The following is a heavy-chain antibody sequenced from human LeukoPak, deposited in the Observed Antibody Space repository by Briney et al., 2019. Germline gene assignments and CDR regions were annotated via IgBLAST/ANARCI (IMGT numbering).Heavy chain of an antibody. D-gene: IGHD6-13*01. CDR1: GGSFSAYY. Sequence: SETLSLTCAVYGGSFSAYYWSWIRQPPGKGLEWIGEINHSGSTNYNPSLKSRVTISVDTSKNQFSLKLSSVTAADTAVYYCARGFHSSSFNWFDPWGQGTLVTVSS. CDR2: INHSGST. V-gene: IGHV4-34*01. J-gene: IGHJ5*02. CDR3: ARGFHSSSFNWFDP.